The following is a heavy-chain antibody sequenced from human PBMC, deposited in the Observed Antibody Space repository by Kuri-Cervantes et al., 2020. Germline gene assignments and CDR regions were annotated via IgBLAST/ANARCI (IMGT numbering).Heavy chain of an antibody. Sequence: SLKISCGASGFTFDDYTMHWVRQAPGKGLEWVSGISWNSGSIGYADSVKGRFTISRDNAKNSLYLQMNSLRAEDTALYYCAKDTGSTVTSPELFDYWGQGTLVTVSS. CDR3: AKDTGSTVTSPELFDY. V-gene: IGHV3-9*01. CDR2: ISWNSGSI. D-gene: IGHD4-11*01. J-gene: IGHJ4*02. CDR1: GFTFDDYT.